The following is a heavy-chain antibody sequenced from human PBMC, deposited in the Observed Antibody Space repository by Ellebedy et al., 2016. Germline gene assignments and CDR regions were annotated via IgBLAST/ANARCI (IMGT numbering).Heavy chain of an antibody. CDR2: INPSGGST. CDR3: ATYTYYDILTGSTENYYYYGMDV. V-gene: IGHV1-46*01. CDR1: GYTFTSYY. D-gene: IGHD3-9*01. J-gene: IGHJ6*02. Sequence: ASVKVSXXASGYTFTSYYMHWVRQAPGQGLEWMGIINPSGGSTSCAQKFQGRVTMTRDTSTSTVYMELSSLRSEDTAVYYCATYTYYDILTGSTENYYYYGMDVWGQGTTVTVSS.